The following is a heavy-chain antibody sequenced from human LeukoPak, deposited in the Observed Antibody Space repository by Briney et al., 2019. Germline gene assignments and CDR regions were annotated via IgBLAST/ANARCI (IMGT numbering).Heavy chain of an antibody. J-gene: IGHJ4*02. Sequence: LETLSLTCAVYGGSFSGYYWTWIRQLPGKGLEWIGEINHSGSTNYNPSLKSRVTISIDTSENQFSLILRSVTAADTAVYYCARGLSDVYWGQGTLVTVSS. CDR1: GGSFSGYY. V-gene: IGHV4-34*01. CDR3: ARGLSDVY. CDR2: INHSGST.